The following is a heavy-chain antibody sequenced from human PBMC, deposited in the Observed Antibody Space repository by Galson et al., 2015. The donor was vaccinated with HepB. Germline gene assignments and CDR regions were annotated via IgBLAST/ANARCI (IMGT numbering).Heavy chain of an antibody. D-gene: IGHD3-16*02. CDR1: GFTFSNAW. V-gene: IGHV3-15*01. CDR3: TTDRLWGGYHATFAFDP. CDR2: IKSKTDGGTT. Sequence: SLRLSCAASGFTFSNAWMSWVRQAPGKGLEWVGRIKSKTDGGTTDYAAPVKGRFTISRDDSKNTLYLQMNSLKTEDTAVYYCTTDRLWGGYHATFAFDPWGQGTLVTVSS. J-gene: IGHJ5*02.